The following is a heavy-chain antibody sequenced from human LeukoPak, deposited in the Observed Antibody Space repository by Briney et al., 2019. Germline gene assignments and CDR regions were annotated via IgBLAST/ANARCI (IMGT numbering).Heavy chain of an antibody. J-gene: IGHJ4*02. V-gene: IGHV3-74*01. CDR3: ARDLRLRFGESPFDY. CDR1: GFTFSSYW. D-gene: IGHD3-10*01. CDR2: INSDGSST. Sequence: GGSLRLSCAASGFTFSSYWMHWVRQAPGKGLVWVSRINSDGSSTSYADSVKGRFTISRDNAKNTLYLQMNSLRAEDTAVYYCARDLRLRFGESPFDYWGQGTLVTVSS.